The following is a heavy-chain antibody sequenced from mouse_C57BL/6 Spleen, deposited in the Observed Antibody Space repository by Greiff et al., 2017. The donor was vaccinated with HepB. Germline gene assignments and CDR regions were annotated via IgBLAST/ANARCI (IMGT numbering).Heavy chain of an antibody. CDR3: ERGGGYYGSRDLDY. J-gene: IGHJ2*01. V-gene: IGHV1-66*01. D-gene: IGHD1-1*01. Sequence: VQLQPSGPELVKPGDSVKISCKASGYSFTSYYIHWVKQRPGQGLEWIGWIYPGGGNTKYKEKFKGKATLTADTSTSTAYMHLSSLTSEDSAVYYCERGGGYYGSRDLDYWGQGTTLTVSS. CDR1: GYSFTSYY. CDR2: IYPGGGNT.